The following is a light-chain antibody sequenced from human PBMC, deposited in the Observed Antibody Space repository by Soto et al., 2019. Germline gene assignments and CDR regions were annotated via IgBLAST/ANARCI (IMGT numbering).Light chain of an antibody. Sequence: QSVLTQPASVSGSPGQSITISCTGTSSDVGGYNYVSWYQQHPGKAPKLMIYEVSNWPSGVSNRFSGSKSGNTASLTISGPQAEDEADYYCSSYTSSSTYVVFGGGTKLTVL. CDR3: SSYTSSSTYVV. J-gene: IGLJ2*01. CDR2: EVS. V-gene: IGLV2-14*01. CDR1: SSDVGGYNY.